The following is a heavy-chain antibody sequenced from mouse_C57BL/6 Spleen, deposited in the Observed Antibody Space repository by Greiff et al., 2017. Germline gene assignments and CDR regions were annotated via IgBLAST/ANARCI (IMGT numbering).Heavy chain of an antibody. Sequence: QVQLKQPGAELVRPGSSVKLSCKASGYTFTSYWMPWVKQRPIQGLEWIGNIDPSDSETHYNQKFKDKATLAVDKSSSTAYMQLSSLTSEDSAVYYCARGDDYDGAWFACWGHGTLVTVSA. D-gene: IGHD2-4*01. J-gene: IGHJ3*01. CDR1: GYTFTSYW. V-gene: IGHV1-52*01. CDR2: IDPSDSET. CDR3: ARGDDYDGAWFAC.